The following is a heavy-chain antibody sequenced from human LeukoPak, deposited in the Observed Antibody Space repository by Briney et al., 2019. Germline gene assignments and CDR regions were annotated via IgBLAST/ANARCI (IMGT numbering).Heavy chain of an antibody. V-gene: IGHV3-30*18. J-gene: IGHJ6*02. CDR1: GFTFSSYG. CDR3: AKDKAGYSSGWKYYYGMDV. D-gene: IGHD6-19*01. CDR2: ISYDGSNK. Sequence: GGSLRLSCAASGFTFSSYGMHWVRQAPGKGLEWVAVISYDGSNKYYADSVKGRFTISRDNSKNTLYLQMNSLRAEDTAVYYCAKDKAGYSSGWKYYYGMDVWGQGTTVTVSS.